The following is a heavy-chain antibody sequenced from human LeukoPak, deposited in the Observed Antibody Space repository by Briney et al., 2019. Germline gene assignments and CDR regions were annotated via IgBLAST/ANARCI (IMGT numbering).Heavy chain of an antibody. Sequence: PGGSLRLSYAASGFTFSSYSMNWVRQAPGKGLEWVSSISSSSSYIYYADSVKGRFTISRDNAKNSLYLQMNSLRAEDTAVYYCARDPNSRYCSSTSCYATFDYWGQGTLVTVSS. J-gene: IGHJ4*02. CDR1: GFTFSSYS. D-gene: IGHD2-2*01. V-gene: IGHV3-21*01. CDR2: ISSSSSYI. CDR3: ARDPNSRYCSSTSCYATFDY.